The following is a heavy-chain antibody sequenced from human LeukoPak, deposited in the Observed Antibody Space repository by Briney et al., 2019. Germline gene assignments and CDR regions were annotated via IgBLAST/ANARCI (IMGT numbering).Heavy chain of an antibody. V-gene: IGHV3-30*04. CDR2: ISYDGSNK. J-gene: IGHJ4*02. Sequence: GGSLRLSCAASGFTFSSYAMHWVRQAPGKGLEWVAVISYDGSNKYYADSVKGRFTISRDNSKNALYLQMNSLRAEDTAVYYCAGAMVRGVMTSDYWGQGTLVTVSS. CDR1: GFTFSSYA. D-gene: IGHD3-10*01. CDR3: AGAMVRGVMTSDY.